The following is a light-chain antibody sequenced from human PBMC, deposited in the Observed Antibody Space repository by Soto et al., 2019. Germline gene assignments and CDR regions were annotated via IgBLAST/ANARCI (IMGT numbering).Light chain of an antibody. CDR1: QSVSTN. V-gene: IGKV3-15*01. CDR3: QQYKKWPRT. CDR2: GVS. J-gene: IGKJ1*01. Sequence: EIVLTQSAATLSVSPGERATLSCWASQSVSTNLAWYRQKPGQPPRLLMIGVSTRATGIPARFSGSGSGTEFTLTISSLQSEDFAVYYCQQYKKWPRTFGQGTKVDIK.